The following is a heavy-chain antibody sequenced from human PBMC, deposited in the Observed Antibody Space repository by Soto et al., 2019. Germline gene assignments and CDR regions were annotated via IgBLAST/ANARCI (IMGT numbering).Heavy chain of an antibody. V-gene: IGHV3-23*01. Sequence: VGSLRLSCAASGFTFSYYAMSWVRQAPGKGLEWVSGISGGGDSTYYADSVKGRFTISRDNSKNTLYLQMNSLTAEDTAVYYCAKDLLMITFGGVIAHFDCWGQGTLVTVSS. CDR1: GFTFSYYA. D-gene: IGHD3-16*02. CDR3: AKDLLMITFGGVIAHFDC. CDR2: ISGGGDST. J-gene: IGHJ4*02.